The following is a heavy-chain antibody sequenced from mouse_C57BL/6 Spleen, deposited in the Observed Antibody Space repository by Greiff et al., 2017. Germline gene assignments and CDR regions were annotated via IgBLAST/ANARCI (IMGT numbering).Heavy chain of an antibody. D-gene: IGHD1-1*01. CDR2: IHPNSGST. V-gene: IGHV1-64*01. CDR1: GYTFTSYW. CDR3: ERSGYYGSHWYFDV. J-gene: IGHJ1*03. Sequence: VQLQQSGAELVKPGASVKLSCKASGYTFTSYWMHWVKQRPGQGLEWIGMIHPNSGSTNYNEKFKSKATLTVDKSSSTAYMQLSSLTSEDSAVYYCERSGYYGSHWYFDVWGTGTTVTVSS.